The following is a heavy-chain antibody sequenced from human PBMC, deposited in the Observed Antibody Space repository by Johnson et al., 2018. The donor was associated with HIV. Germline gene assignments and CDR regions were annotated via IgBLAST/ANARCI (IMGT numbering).Heavy chain of an antibody. CDR3: AKSIVVVLVGDNDDAFDI. J-gene: IGHJ3*02. V-gene: IGHV3-23*04. CDR2: ISGSGGST. D-gene: IGHD2-21*01. Sequence: VQLVESGGVVVQPGGSLRLSCAASGFTFSSYAMSWVRQAPVQGLEWVSAISGSGGSTYYADSEKGRFTISSDNSKNTLYLQMNNLTSEDTAVYYCAKSIVVVLVGDNDDAFDIWGQGTMVTVSS. CDR1: GFTFSSYA.